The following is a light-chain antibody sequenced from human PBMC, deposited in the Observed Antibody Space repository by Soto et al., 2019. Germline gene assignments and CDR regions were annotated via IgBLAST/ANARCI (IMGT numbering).Light chain of an antibody. V-gene: IGLV2-11*01. J-gene: IGLJ1*01. CDR3: CSYADNYSYV. CDR2: DVS. CDR1: SSDVGAYNY. Sequence: QSVLTQPRSVSGSPGQSVTISCTGTSSDVGAYNYVSWYQQHPGKAPKLMTYDVSKRPSAVPDRFSGSKSGNTASLTISGLQAEDEADYYCCSYADNYSYVFGTGTKV.